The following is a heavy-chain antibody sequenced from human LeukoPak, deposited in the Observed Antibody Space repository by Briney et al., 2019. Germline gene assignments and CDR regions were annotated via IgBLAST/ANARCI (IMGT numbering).Heavy chain of an antibody. CDR1: GFTFSNYW. J-gene: IGHJ4*02. D-gene: IGHD4-11*01. V-gene: IGHV3-74*01. CDR3: ARSNQAYDY. Sequence: PGGSLRLSCAASGFTFSNYWMHWVRHVPGGGRVWVSRINPGGSSTTYADSVKGRFTISRDKAKNTLYLQMNSLRAEDTAVYYCARSNQAYDYWGQGTLVTVSS. CDR2: INPGGSST.